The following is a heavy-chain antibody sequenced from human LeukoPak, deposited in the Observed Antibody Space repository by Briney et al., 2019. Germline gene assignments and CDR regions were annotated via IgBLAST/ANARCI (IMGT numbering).Heavy chain of an antibody. CDR3: AKDRWGAVASFDY. CDR2: MNPNSGNT. D-gene: IGHD6-19*01. CDR1: GYTFTSYG. Sequence: GASVKVSCKASGYTFTSYGINWVRQATGQGLEWMGWMNPNSGNTGYAQKFQGRVTMTRNTSISTAYMELSSLRSEDTAVYYCAKDRWGAVASFDYWGQGTLVTVSS. J-gene: IGHJ4*02. V-gene: IGHV1-8*01.